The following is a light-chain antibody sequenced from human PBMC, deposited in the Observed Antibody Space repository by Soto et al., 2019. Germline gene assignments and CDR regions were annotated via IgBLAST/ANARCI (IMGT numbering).Light chain of an antibody. CDR2: TLS. V-gene: IGKV2-40*01. J-gene: IGKJ5*01. Sequence: DIVMTQTPPSLPVTPGEPASISCRSSQTLLNSNDGNTYLDWYLQKPGQSPQLLIYTLSSRASGVPDRFSGSGSGTEFTLTISSLQSEDFAVYYCQQYNNWPPITFGQGTRLEIK. CDR1: QTLLNSNDGNTY. CDR3: QQYNNWPPIT.